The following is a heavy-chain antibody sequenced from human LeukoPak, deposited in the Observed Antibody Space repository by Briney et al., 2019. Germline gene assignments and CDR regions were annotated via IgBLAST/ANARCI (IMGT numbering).Heavy chain of an antibody. Sequence: SETLSLTCTVSGGSISSYYWSWIRQPPGKGLEWIGYIYYSGSTNYNPSLKSRVTISADTSKNQFSLKLSSVTAADTAVYYCARAAHGYCSGGSCYYFDYWGQGTLVTVSS. J-gene: IGHJ4*02. CDR1: GGSISSYY. D-gene: IGHD2-15*01. CDR3: ARAAHGYCSGGSCYYFDY. CDR2: IYYSGST. V-gene: IGHV4-59*01.